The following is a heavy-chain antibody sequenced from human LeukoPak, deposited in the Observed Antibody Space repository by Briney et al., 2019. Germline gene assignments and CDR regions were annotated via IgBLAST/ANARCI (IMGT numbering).Heavy chain of an antibody. CDR2: IYHSGST. Sequence: SETLSLTCTVSGGSISSYYWSWIRQPPGKGLEWIGYIYHSGSTYYNPSLKSRVTISVDRSKNQFSLKLSSVTAADTAAYYCARGKQNSNYVDYWGQGTLVTVSS. D-gene: IGHD4-11*01. CDR1: GGSISSYY. V-gene: IGHV4-59*12. J-gene: IGHJ4*02. CDR3: ARGKQNSNYVDY.